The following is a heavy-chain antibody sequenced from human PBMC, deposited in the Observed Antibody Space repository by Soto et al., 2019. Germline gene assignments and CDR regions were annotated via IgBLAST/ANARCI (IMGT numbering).Heavy chain of an antibody. V-gene: IGHV1-2*04. J-gene: IGHJ4*02. D-gene: IGHD3-3*01. CDR1: GYTFTGYY. Sequence: ASVKVSCKASGYTFTGYYMHWVRQAPGQGLEWMGWINPNSGGTNYAQKFQGWVTMTRDTSISTAYMELSRLRSEDTAVYYCANGDFWSGYSSYYFDYWGQGTLVTVSS. CDR2: INPNSGGT. CDR3: ANGDFWSGYSSYYFDY.